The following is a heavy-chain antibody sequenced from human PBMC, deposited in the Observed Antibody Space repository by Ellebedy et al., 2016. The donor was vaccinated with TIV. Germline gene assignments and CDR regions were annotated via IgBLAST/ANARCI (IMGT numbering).Heavy chain of an antibody. D-gene: IGHD4-17*01. CDR3: ARRGDSDFDS. Sequence: PGGSLRLSCKISGYNFSNNWISWVRQKPGKGLEWMGRIHPSDSDTDYRPSFRGHVTMSVDKSISFAFLQWSSLRASDTAMYYCARRGDSDFDSWGQGTVVTVSP. V-gene: IGHV5-10-1*01. CDR2: IHPSDSDT. J-gene: IGHJ4*02. CDR1: GYNFSNNW.